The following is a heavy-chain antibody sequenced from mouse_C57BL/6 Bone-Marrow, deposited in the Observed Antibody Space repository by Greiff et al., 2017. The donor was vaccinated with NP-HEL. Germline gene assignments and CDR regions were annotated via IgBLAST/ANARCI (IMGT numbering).Heavy chain of an antibody. CDR1: GYTFTDYN. D-gene: IGHD2-1*01. V-gene: IGHV1-18*01. J-gene: IGHJ4*01. CDR2: INPNNGGT. Sequence: EVQVVESGPELVKPGASVKIPCKASGYTFTDYNMDWVKQSHGKSLEWIGDINPNNGGTIYNQKFKGKATLTVDKSSSTAYMELRSLTSEDTAVYYCARGYYGNYDAMDYWGQGTSVTVSS. CDR3: ARGYYGNYDAMDY.